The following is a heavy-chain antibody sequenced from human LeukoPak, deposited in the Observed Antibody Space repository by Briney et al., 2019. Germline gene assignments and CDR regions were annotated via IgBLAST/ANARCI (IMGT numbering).Heavy chain of an antibody. CDR3: ASSGSYRFDY. Sequence: GGSLRLSCAASGFTFSTYAMNWVRQAPGKGLEWVSHITASGTAMFYADSVKGRFTISRDNAKNSLYLQMNSLRDEDTAVYYCASSGSYRFDYWGQGTLVTVSS. CDR1: GFTFSTYA. J-gene: IGHJ4*02. V-gene: IGHV3-48*02. CDR2: ITASGTAM. D-gene: IGHD1-26*01.